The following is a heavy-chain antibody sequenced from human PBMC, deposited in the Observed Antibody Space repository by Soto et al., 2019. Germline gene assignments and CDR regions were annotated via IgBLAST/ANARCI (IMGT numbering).Heavy chain of an antibody. J-gene: IGHJ6*02. CDR2: INHSGST. Sequence: NPSETLSLTCAVYGGSFSGYYWSWIRQPPGKGLEWIGEINHSGSTNYNPSLKSRVTISVDTSKNQFSLKLSSVTAADTAVYYCARNYYYYYGMDVWGQGTTVTVS. V-gene: IGHV4-34*01. CDR1: GGSFSGYY. CDR3: ARNYYYYYGMDV.